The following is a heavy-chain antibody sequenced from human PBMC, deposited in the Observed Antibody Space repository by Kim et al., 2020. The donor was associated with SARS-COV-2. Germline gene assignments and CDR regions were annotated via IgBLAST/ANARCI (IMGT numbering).Heavy chain of an antibody. D-gene: IGHD4-17*01. CDR3: ARGSYGDYDPFDY. V-gene: IGHV3-11*01. J-gene: IGHJ4*02. Sequence: YADSVKGRFTISRDNAKNSLYLQMNSLRAEDTAVYYCARGSYGDYDPFDYWGQGTLVTVSS.